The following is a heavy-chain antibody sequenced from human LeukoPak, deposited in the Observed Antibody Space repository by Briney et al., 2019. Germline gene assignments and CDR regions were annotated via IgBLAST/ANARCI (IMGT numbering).Heavy chain of an antibody. Sequence: SETLSLTCAVYGGSFSGYYWSWIRQPPGKGLEWIGEINHSGSTNYNPSLKSRVTISVDTSKNQFSLKLSSVTAADTAVYYCVRALSYSSSLSMGDYWGQGTLVTVSS. V-gene: IGHV4-34*01. CDR3: VRALSYSSSLSMGDY. CDR1: GGSFSGYY. D-gene: IGHD6-13*01. CDR2: INHSGST. J-gene: IGHJ4*02.